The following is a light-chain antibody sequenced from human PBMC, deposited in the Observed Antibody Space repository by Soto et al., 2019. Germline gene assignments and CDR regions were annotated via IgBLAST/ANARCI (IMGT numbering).Light chain of an antibody. CDR3: QQYNNWPQT. V-gene: IGKV3-15*01. CDR1: QSVSSN. CDR2: GAS. Sequence: ERVMPLSPATLSVSPGERATLSCRASQSVSSNLAWYQQKPGQAPRLLIYGASTRATGIPARFSGSGSGTEFTLTISSLQSEDFAVYYCQQYNNWPQTFGQGTKVDIK. J-gene: IGKJ1*01.